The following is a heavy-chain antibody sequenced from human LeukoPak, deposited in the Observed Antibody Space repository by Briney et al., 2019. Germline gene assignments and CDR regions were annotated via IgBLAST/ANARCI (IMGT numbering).Heavy chain of an antibody. Sequence: GGSLRLSCAASGFTFSEYWMSWVRQAPGKGLERLANIKPDGGEEYLLDSVTGRFTISRDNAKDSLYPQMNSLRVEDTAVYYCARGISHFDHWGQGTLVTVSS. V-gene: IGHV3-7*04. D-gene: IGHD3-3*02. J-gene: IGHJ4*02. CDR2: IKPDGGEE. CDR3: ARGISHFDH. CDR1: GFTFSEYW.